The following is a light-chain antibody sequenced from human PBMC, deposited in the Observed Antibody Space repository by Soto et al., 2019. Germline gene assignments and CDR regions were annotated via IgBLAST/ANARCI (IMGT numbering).Light chain of an antibody. J-gene: IGKJ2*01. CDR2: DAS. Sequence: EIVLTQSPATLSLSPGEIATLSCRASQSVSSYLAWYQQKPGQAPSLLIYDASNRATGIPARFSGSGSGTDFTLTISSLEPEEFAVYYCQQRSNWPPYTFGQGTKLEIK. V-gene: IGKV3-11*01. CDR1: QSVSSY. CDR3: QQRSNWPPYT.